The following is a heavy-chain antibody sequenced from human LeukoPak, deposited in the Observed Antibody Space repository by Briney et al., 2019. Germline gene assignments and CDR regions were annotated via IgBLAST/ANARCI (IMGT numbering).Heavy chain of an antibody. Sequence: SETLSLTCTVSGGSISSYYWRWIRQPPGKRLEWIGYISSSGITNYNPSLKSRVTISPDTSKNPSSLRLSSVTAADTAVYYCARRDGAGLIDYWGQGALVTVSS. V-gene: IGHV4-4*09. CDR1: GGSISSYY. D-gene: IGHD4/OR15-4a*01. J-gene: IGHJ4*02. CDR2: ISSSGIT. CDR3: ARRDGAGLIDY.